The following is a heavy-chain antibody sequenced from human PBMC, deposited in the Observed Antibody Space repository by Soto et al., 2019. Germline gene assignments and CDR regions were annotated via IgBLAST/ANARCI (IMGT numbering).Heavy chain of an antibody. CDR2: ISSSSSYI. J-gene: IGHJ6*02. Sequence: LRLSCAASGFTFSSYSMNWVRQAPGKGLEWVSSISSSSSYIYYADSVKGRFTISRDNAKNSLYLQMNSLRAEDTAVYYCAGVPTRRPYGMDVWGQGTTVTVSS. V-gene: IGHV3-21*01. CDR3: AGVPTRRPYGMDV. D-gene: IGHD2-15*01. CDR1: GFTFSSYS.